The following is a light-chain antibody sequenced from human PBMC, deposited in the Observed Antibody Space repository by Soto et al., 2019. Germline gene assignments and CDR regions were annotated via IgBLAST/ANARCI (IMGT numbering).Light chain of an antibody. V-gene: IGKV4-1*01. CDR3: QHYYFSPPWT. Sequence: DIVLTQSPESLAVSLGERATINCKSSQNILYDSYNKNYLAWYQQKPGQPPKLLISWASTRESGVPDRFSGSGSGTDFTLAISSLQAEDVEVYYCQHYYFSPPWTFGQGTKVEIK. CDR2: WAS. CDR1: QNILYDSYNKNY. J-gene: IGKJ1*01.